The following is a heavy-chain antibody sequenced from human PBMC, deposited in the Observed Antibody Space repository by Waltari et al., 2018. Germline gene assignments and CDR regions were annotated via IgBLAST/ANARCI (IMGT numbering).Heavy chain of an antibody. J-gene: IGHJ4*02. CDR2: ISSNGGNT. D-gene: IGHD6-19*01. V-gene: IGHV3-64D*08. Sequence: QLVESGGGLVQPGGSLRLSCSASGCRSSKSAMHWVRQAPGKGLEYVSTISSNGGNTYYADSVKDRFTISRDNSKNSLYLQMSNLRPEDTALYYCVKGKEVAGNDSWGQGAPVTVSS. CDR3: VKGKEVAGNDS. CDR1: GCRSSKSA.